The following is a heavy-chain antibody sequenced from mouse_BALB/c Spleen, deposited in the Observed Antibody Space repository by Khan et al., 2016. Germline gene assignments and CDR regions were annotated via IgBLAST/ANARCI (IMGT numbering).Heavy chain of an antibody. CDR1: GYSFTGYY. J-gene: IGHJ2*01. Sequence: VQLKQSGPDLVKPGASVNISCKASGYSFTGYYMHWVKESHGKSLEWIGRVNPNNGGTSYNQKFKGKAILTADKSSSIAYMELRSLTSEDSAVYCCASMGCHFVDWGQGTTLTVSS. V-gene: IGHV1-26*01. CDR3: ASMGCHFVD. CDR2: VNPNNGGT. D-gene: IGHD1-1*02.